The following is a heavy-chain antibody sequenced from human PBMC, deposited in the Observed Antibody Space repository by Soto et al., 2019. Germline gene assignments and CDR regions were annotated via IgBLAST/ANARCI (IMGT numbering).Heavy chain of an antibody. J-gene: IGHJ3*02. CDR1: GYTFTSYG. CDR3: AVPSFLVRGVIMTGSHDAFDI. Sequence: ASVKVSCKASGYTFTSYGISWVRQAPGQGLEWMGWISAYNGNTNYAQKLQGRVTMTTDTSTSTAYMELRSLRSDDTVVYYCAVPSFLVRGVIMTGSHDAFDIWGQGTMVTVSS. CDR2: ISAYNGNT. V-gene: IGHV1-18*01. D-gene: IGHD3-10*01.